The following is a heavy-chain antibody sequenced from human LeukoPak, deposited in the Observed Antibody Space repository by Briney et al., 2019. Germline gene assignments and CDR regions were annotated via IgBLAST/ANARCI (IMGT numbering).Heavy chain of an antibody. J-gene: IGHJ4*02. V-gene: IGHV4-59*08. CDR2: IYYSGST. CDR1: GGSISSYY. CDR3: ARLPSPRLSEKDY. Sequence: KPSETLSLTCTVSGGSISSYYWSWIRQPPGKGLEWIGYIYYSGSTNYNPSLKSRVTISVDTSKNQFSLKLSSVTAADTAVYYCARLPSPRLSEKDYWGQGTLVTVSS. D-gene: IGHD3-16*01.